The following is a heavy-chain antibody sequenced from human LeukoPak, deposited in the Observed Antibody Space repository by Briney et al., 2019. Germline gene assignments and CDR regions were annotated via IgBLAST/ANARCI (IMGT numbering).Heavy chain of an antibody. V-gene: IGHV3-30*02. J-gene: IGHJ6*03. CDR1: GFTFSSYG. CDR2: IRYDGSNK. CDR3: ARGAHKDYYYMDV. Sequence: GGSLRLSCAASGFTFSSYGMHWVRQAPGKGLEWVAFIRYDGSNKYYADSVKGRFTISRDNSKNTLYLQMNSLRAEDTAVYYCARGAHKDYYYMDVWGKGTTVTVSS.